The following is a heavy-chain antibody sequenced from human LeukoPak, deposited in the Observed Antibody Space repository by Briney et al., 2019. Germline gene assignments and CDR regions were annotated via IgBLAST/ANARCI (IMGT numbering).Heavy chain of an antibody. V-gene: IGHV4-59*01. CDR3: ARDLTRTYYYDSSGYDAFDI. J-gene: IGHJ3*02. D-gene: IGHD3-22*01. CDR2: IYYSGST. CDR1: GGSISSYY. Sequence: KPSETLSLTCTVSGGSISSYYWSWIRQPPGKGLEWIGYIYYSGSTNYHPSLKSRVTISVDTSKNQFSLKLSSVTAADTAVYYRARDLTRTYYYDSSGYDAFDIWGQGTMVTVSS.